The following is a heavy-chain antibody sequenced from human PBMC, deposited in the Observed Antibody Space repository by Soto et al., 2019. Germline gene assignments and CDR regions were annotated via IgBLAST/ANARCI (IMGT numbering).Heavy chain of an antibody. J-gene: IGHJ4*02. CDR2: IGSSGSTI. D-gene: IGHD6-19*01. V-gene: IGHV3-11*01. CDR3: ARAGGSDWSLDF. CDR1: VFTFSDNY. Sequence: QVYLVESGGGLVKPGGSLRLSCEASVFTFSDNYMTWIRQAPGKGLEWVAHIGSSGSTINHADSVKGRFTISRDNAKNSLYLQMNSLRDDDTAVYYCARAGGSDWSLDFWGQGTLVTVSS.